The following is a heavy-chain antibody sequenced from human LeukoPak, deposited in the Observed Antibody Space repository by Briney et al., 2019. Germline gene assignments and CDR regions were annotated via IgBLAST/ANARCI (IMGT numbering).Heavy chain of an antibody. V-gene: IGHV3-7*01. CDR1: GFGFSSYW. D-gene: IGHD3-22*01. CDR2: INQDGTTK. J-gene: IGHJ5*02. CDR3: ARVKRTRFTMIPYNWFDP. Sequence: WGSLRLSCAASGFGFSSYWMSWVRHNPGKGLEWVANINQDGTTKYYRDFAKGRFTISRDNAQNSLYLQINSLRAEDTAVYYCARVKRTRFTMIPYNWFDPWGQGTLVTVSS.